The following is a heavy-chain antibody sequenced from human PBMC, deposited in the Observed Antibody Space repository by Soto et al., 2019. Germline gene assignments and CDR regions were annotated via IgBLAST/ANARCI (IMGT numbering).Heavy chain of an antibody. CDR3: AKTLRRYSSSWSYYYGMDV. CDR1: GFTFSSYG. J-gene: IGHJ6*02. D-gene: IGHD6-6*01. CDR2: ISYDGSNK. Sequence: GSLRLSCAASGFTFSSYGMHWVRQAPGKGLEWVAVISYDGSNKYYADSVKGRFTISRDNSKNTLYLQMNSLRAEDTAVYYCAKTLRRYSSSWSYYYGMDVWGQGTTVTVSS. V-gene: IGHV3-30*18.